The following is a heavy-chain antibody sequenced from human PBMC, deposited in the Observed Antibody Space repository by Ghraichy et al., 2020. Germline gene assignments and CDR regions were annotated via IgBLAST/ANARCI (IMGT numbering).Heavy chain of an antibody. D-gene: IGHD2-15*01. CDR2: ISGSGGNT. CDR3: AKDVGRGGGSCFHH. CDR1: GFTFSSYA. J-gene: IGHJ1*01. V-gene: IGHV3-23*01. Sequence: GGSPRLSCAASGFTFSSYAMSWVRQAPGKGLEWVSAISGSGGNTYYADSVKGRFTFSRDHSKYTLYLQLNSLSAEDTAVYYCAKDVGRGGGSCFHHWGQGTLVTVSS.